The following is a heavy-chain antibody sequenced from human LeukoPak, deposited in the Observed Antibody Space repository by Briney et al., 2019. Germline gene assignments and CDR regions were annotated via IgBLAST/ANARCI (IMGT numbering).Heavy chain of an antibody. V-gene: IGHV1-24*01. CDR1: GHTLSDLS. CDR2: FNPEDAET. J-gene: IGHJ4*02. D-gene: IGHD3-22*01. CDR3: ATPVPHDTSGYYYRFDY. Sequence: ASVKVSCKVSGHTLSDLSMHWVRQAPGKGLEWMGGFNPEDAETIYAQKFQGRVTMTEDTSTDAVYMELNSLISDDTAVYYCATPVPHDTSGYYYRFDYWGQGTLVTVSS.